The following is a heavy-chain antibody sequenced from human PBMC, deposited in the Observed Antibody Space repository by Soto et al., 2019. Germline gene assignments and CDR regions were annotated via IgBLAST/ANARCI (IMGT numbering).Heavy chain of an antibody. CDR2: ISYSGNT. CDR3: ARRRASDYGGNNNPYSFDA. V-gene: IGHV4-39*01. D-gene: IGHD4-17*01. CDR1: GCSLNIGSYY. Sequence: XETLSLTCPVSGCSLNIGSYYWVWLRQPPGKGLEWIGSISYSGNTYNSPSLQNRVIISIDTSKNQFYLKVNSVTAEDTAVYYCARRRASDYGGNNNPYSFDAWGQGTLVTVSS. J-gene: IGHJ4*02.